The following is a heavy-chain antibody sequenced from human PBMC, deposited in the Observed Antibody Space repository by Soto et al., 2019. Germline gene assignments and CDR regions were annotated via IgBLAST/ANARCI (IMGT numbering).Heavy chain of an antibody. D-gene: IGHD3-3*02. CDR2: TYYRSKWFN. CDR1: GDSVSNNSSA. V-gene: IGHV6-1*01. J-gene: IGHJ5*02. CDR3: AREGRLAASIFHNWFDP. Sequence: SQTLSLSCAISGDSVSNNSSAWNCIRQSPSRGLEWLGRTYYRSKWFNNYALSVKGRITINPDTSKNQFSLQLNSVTPEDTAVYYCAREGRLAASIFHNWFDPWGQGTLVTVSS.